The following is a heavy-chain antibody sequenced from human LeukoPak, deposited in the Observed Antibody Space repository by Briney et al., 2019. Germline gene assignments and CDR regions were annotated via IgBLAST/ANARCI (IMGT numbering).Heavy chain of an antibody. CDR2: IRSKANSYAT. D-gene: IGHD3-10*01. CDR1: GFTFSGSA. V-gene: IGHV3-73*01. CDR3: TRLLDDYYGSGSYGDDY. Sequence: GGSLGLSCAASGFTFSGSAMHWVRQASGKGLEWVGRIRSKANSYATAYAASVKGRFTVSRDDSKNTAYLQMNSLKTEDTAVYYCTRLLDDYYGSGSYGDDYWGQGTLVTVSS. J-gene: IGHJ4*02.